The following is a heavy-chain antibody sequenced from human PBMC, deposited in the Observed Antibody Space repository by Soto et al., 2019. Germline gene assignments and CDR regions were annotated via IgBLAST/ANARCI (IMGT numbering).Heavy chain of an antibody. J-gene: IGHJ3*02. D-gene: IGHD3-3*01. Sequence: QVQLVQSGAEVKKPGASVKVSCKASGYTFTGYYMHWVRQAPGQGLEWMGWINPNSGGTNYAQKFQGWVTMARDTSISTAYMELSRLRSDDTAVYYCARGGGYYDFWSGYYTIDAFDIWGQGTMVTVSS. V-gene: IGHV1-2*04. CDR1: GYTFTGYY. CDR2: INPNSGGT. CDR3: ARGGGYYDFWSGYYTIDAFDI.